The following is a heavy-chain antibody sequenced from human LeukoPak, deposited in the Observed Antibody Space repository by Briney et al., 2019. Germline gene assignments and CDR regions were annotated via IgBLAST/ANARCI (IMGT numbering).Heavy chain of an antibody. CDR1: GYSFTNYW. CDR2: IDPRDSYT. Sequence: GESLTISCKASGYSFTNYWISWVRQMPGKGLEWMGRIDPRDSYTKYSPSFEGHVTISVDKSISSAFLQWNSLKASDSAMYYCATGASKVTTDFANYWGQGTQVAVPS. J-gene: IGHJ4*02. D-gene: IGHD4-17*01. V-gene: IGHV5-10-1*01. CDR3: ATGASKVTTDFANY.